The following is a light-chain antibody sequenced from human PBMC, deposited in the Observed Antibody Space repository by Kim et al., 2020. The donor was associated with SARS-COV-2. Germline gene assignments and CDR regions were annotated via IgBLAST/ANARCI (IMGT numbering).Light chain of an antibody. V-gene: IGKV3-15*01. Sequence: PAETAPLPCSASKSVNSNLAWYQQTPGPAPRLLIFSASTRATGTPARFSGSGSGTEFTLTISSLQSADSAVYYCQQYDNWPPRWTFGQGTKVDIK. CDR3: QQYDNWPPRWT. CDR2: SAS. CDR1: KSVNSN. J-gene: IGKJ1*01.